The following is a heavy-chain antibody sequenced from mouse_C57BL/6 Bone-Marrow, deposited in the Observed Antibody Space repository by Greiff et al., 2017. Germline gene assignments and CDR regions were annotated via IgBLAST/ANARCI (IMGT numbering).Heavy chain of an antibody. J-gene: IGHJ3*01. CDR1: GYTFTDYN. D-gene: IGHD2-2*01. CDR3: ARGGLRRGSACFAY. V-gene: IGHV1-22*01. CDR2: INPNNGGT. Sequence: EVQLQQSGPELVKPGASVKMSCKASGYTFTDYNMHWVKQSHGKSLEWIGYINPNNGGTSYNQKFKGKATLTVNKSSSTAYMELRSLTSEDSAVYYCARGGLRRGSACFAYWGQVTLVTVSA.